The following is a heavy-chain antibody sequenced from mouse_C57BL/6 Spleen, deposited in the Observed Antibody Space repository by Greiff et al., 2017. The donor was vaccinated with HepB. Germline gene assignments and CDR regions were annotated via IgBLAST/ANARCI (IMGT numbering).Heavy chain of an antibody. CDR3: AREGGSSPWYFDV. D-gene: IGHD1-1*01. V-gene: IGHV1-4*01. CDR1: GYTFTSYT. CDR2: INPSSGYT. Sequence: VMLVESGAELARPGASVKMSCKASGYTFTSYTMHWVKQRPGQGLEWIGYINPSSGYTKYNQKFKDKATLTADKSSSTAYMQLSSLTSEDSAVYYCAREGGSSPWYFDVWGTGTTVTVSS. J-gene: IGHJ1*03.